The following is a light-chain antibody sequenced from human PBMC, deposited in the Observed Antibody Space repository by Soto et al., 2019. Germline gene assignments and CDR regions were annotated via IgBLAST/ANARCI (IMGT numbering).Light chain of an antibody. J-gene: IGLJ1*01. V-gene: IGLV2-14*01. Sequence: QSVLAQPASVSGSPGQSITISCAGTRDDIGAYDYVSWYQQHPGNAPKLLVYEVTNRPSGVSDRFSGSKSGNTASLTISGLQAEDEADYYCAAWDDSLNGYIFGTGTKVTVL. CDR3: AAWDDSLNGYI. CDR2: EVT. CDR1: RDDIGAYDY.